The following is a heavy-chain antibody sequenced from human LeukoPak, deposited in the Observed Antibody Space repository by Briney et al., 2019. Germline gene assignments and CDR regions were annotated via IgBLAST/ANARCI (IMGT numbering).Heavy chain of an antibody. D-gene: IGHD6-13*01. V-gene: IGHV1-69*13. CDR3: ARAGNGAAAGNY. J-gene: IGHJ4*02. CDR1: GGTFSSYA. Sequence: SVKVSCKASGGTFSSYAISWVRQAPGQGLEWMGGIIPIFGTANYAQKFQGRVTITADESTSTAYMELSSLRSEDTAVYYCARAGNGAAAGNYWGQGTLVTVSS. CDR2: IIPIFGTA.